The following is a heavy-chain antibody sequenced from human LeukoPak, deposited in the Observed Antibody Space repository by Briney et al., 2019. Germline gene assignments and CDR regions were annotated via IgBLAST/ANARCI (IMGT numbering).Heavy chain of an antibody. CDR3: ARERYSSGWYDDY. Sequence: GGSLRLSCAASGFTVSSNYMSWVRQAPGKGLEWVSVIYSGGSTYYADSVKGRFTISRDNSKNTLYLQMNSLRAEDTAVYYCARERYSSGWYDDYWGQGTLVTVSS. CDR1: GFTVSSNY. CDR2: IYSGGST. D-gene: IGHD6-19*01. V-gene: IGHV3-66*01. J-gene: IGHJ4*02.